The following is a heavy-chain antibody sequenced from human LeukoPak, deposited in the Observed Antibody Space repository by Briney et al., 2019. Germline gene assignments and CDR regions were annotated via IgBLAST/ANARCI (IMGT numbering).Heavy chain of an antibody. V-gene: IGHV3-33*01. CDR3: ARDRDYYDSSGYPVFDY. J-gene: IGHJ4*02. CDR2: IWYDGSNK. Sequence: GRSLRLSCAASGFTFSSYGMHWVRQAPGKGLEWVAVIWYDGSNKYYADSVKGRFTISRDNSKNTLYLQMNSLRAEDTAVYYCARDRDYYDSSGYPVFDYWGQGTLVTVSS. CDR1: GFTFSSYG. D-gene: IGHD3-22*01.